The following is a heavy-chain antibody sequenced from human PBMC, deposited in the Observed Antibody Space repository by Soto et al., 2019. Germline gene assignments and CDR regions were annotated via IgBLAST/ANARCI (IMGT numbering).Heavy chain of an antibody. CDR3: ARIPVGGYENDY. V-gene: IGHV1-18*01. J-gene: IGHJ4*02. CDR2: ISAYNGNT. Sequence: ASVKVSCKASGYTFTNYAIHWVRQAPGERLEWMGWISAYNGNTNYAQKLQGRVTMTTDTSTSTAYMELRSLRSDDTAVYYFARIPVGGYENDYWCQGPLVTVFS. CDR1: GYTFTNYA. D-gene: IGHD5-12*01.